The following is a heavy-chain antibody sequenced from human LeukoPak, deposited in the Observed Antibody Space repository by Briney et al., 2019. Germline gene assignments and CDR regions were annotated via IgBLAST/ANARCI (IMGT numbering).Heavy chain of an antibody. Sequence: ASVKVSCKASGYTFTSYGIRWVRQAPGQGLEWMGWMNPNSGNTGYVRKFQGRVTLTRDTSISTAYMELSSLRSEDTAVYYCARGASRSFDYWGQGTLVAVSS. CDR1: GYTFTSYG. CDR2: MNPNSGNT. V-gene: IGHV1-8*03. J-gene: IGHJ4*02. CDR3: ARGASRSFDY.